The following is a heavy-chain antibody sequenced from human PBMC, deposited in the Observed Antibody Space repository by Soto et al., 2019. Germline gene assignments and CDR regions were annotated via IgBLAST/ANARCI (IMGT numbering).Heavy chain of an antibody. CDR1: GFTFSNYA. J-gene: IGHJ4*02. Sequence: AGGSLRLSCAASGFTFSNYAIAWVRQAPGKGLEWVSGISGSGGTTYYADSVKGRFTISRDNSKDTLHLQMNSLRAEDTAVYYCAKTPRQWLVYFDYWGQGALVTVSS. CDR3: AKTPRQWLVYFDY. V-gene: IGHV3-23*01. CDR2: ISGSGGTT. D-gene: IGHD6-19*01.